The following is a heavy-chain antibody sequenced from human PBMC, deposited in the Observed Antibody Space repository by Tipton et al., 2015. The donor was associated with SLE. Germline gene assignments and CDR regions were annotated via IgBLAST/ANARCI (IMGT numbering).Heavy chain of an antibody. J-gene: IGHJ6*03. Sequence: TLSLTCAVYGGSLSGYSWSWIRQPPGKGLEWIGEINHSGSTKYNPSLKSRVSISIDTSKNQFSLKLRSVTAADTAVYYCAREVEGYSSGWYYWYHYMDVWGKGTTVTVSS. CDR3: AREVEGYSSGWYYWYHYMDV. D-gene: IGHD6-19*01. CDR1: GGSLSGYS. V-gene: IGHV4-34*01. CDR2: INHSGST.